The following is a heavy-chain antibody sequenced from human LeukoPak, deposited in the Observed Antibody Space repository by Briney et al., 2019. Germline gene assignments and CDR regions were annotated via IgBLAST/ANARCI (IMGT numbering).Heavy chain of an antibody. D-gene: IGHD3-10*01. CDR3: TTAGWVLWFGESSDWFDP. V-gene: IGHV3-15*01. CDR2: IKSKTDGGTT. J-gene: IGHJ5*02. Sequence: GGSLRLSCAASGFTFSNAWMSWVRQAPGKGLEWVGRIKSKTDGGTTDYAAPVKGRFTISRDDSKNTLYLQMNSLKTEDTAVYYCTTAGWVLWFGESSDWFDPWGQGTLVTVSS. CDR1: GFTFSNAW.